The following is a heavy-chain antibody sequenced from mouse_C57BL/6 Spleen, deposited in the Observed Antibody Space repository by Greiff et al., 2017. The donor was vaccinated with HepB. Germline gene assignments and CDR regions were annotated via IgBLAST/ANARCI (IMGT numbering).Heavy chain of an antibody. Sequence: QVQLQQPGAELVKPGASVKLSCKASGYTFTSYWMHWVKQRPGRGLGWIGRIDPNSGGTKYNEKFKSKATLTVDKPSSTAYMQLSSLTSEDSAVYYCARAYYSNYGYAMDYWGQGTSVTVSS. CDR1: GYTFTSYW. D-gene: IGHD2-5*01. CDR3: ARAYYSNYGYAMDY. J-gene: IGHJ4*01. V-gene: IGHV1-72*01. CDR2: IDPNSGGT.